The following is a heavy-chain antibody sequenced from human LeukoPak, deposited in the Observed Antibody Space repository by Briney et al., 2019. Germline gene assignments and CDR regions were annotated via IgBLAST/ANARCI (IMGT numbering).Heavy chain of an antibody. CDR1: GGSFSGYY. J-gene: IGHJ4*02. CDR2: INHSGST. V-gene: IGHV4-34*01. CDR3: ARGSSSSSSEVGDY. Sequence: SETLSLTCAVYGGSFSGYYWSWIRHPPGKGLEWIGEINHSGSTSYNPSLKSRVTISEDTSKNQFSLKLSSVTAADTAVYYGARGSSSSSSEVGDYWGQGNLVTVSS. D-gene: IGHD6-6*01.